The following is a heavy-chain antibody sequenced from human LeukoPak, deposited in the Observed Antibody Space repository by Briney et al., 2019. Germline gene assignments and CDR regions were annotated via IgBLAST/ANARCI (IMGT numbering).Heavy chain of an antibody. V-gene: IGHV3-30*18. CDR1: GFTISSHG. CDR2: ISYHGSAK. Sequence: GGSLRLSRVVSGFTISSHGMHWVRQAPGKGLEWVAMISYHGSAKYYGDSVQGRFTISRDISKNTLYLQMDSLRPEDTAVYYCAKDWGSSGWYNYFDPWGQGTLVTVSS. J-gene: IGHJ5*02. D-gene: IGHD6-19*01. CDR3: AKDWGSSGWYNYFDP.